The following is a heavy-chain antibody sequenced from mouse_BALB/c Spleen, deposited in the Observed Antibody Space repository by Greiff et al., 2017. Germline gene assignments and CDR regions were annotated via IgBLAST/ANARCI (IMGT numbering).Heavy chain of an antibody. V-gene: IGHV3-1*02. CDR1: GYSITSGYS. J-gene: IGHJ4*01. CDR3: ATKDSSGYVDYAMDY. Sequence: EVKLMESGPDLVKPSQSLSLTCTVTGYSITSGYSWHWIRQFPGNKLEWMGYIHYSGSTNYNPSLKSRISITRDTSKNQFFLQLNSVTTEDTATYYCATKDSSGYVDYAMDYWGQGTSVTVSS. D-gene: IGHD3-2*01. CDR2: IHYSGST.